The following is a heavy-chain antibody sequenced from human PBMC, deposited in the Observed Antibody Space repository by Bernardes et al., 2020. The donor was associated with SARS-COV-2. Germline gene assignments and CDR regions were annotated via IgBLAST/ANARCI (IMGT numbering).Heavy chain of an antibody. V-gene: IGHV4-39*07. CDR2: IYYSGST. CDR1: GGSISSSSYY. Sequence: SETLSLTCTVSGGSISSSSYYWGWLRQPPGKGLEWIGSIYYSGSTYYNPSLKSRVTISVDTSKNQFSLKLSSVTAADTAVYYCARDIVVVPAAINDAFDIWGQGTMVTVSS. J-gene: IGHJ3*02. CDR3: ARDIVVVPAAINDAFDI. D-gene: IGHD2-2*02.